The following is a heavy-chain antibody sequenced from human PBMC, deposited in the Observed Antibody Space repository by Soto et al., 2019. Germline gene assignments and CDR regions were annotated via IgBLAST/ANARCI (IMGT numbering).Heavy chain of an antibody. CDR2: LSAYNGDT. J-gene: IGHJ3*01. D-gene: IGHD1-26*01. CDR3: ARSSALVGGAAALDV. V-gene: IGHV1-18*01. Sequence: QVQLVQSGAEVKKPGASVRVSCKTSGYTFINYGITWVRQAPGQGLEWMGWLSAYNGDTSSSEKLQDRFTMTTDTSTNTVYMDLRSLTSDDTAGYYCARSSALVGGAAALDVWGQGTMVLVSS. CDR1: GYTFINYG.